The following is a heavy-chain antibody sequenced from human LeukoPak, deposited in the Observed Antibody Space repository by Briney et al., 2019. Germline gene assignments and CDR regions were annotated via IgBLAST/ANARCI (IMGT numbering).Heavy chain of an antibody. D-gene: IGHD6-19*01. CDR1: GFTFSSYG. V-gene: IGHV3-30*18. CDR2: ISYDGSNK. CDR3: AKPMYSSGWPGFDY. Sequence: GGSLRLSCAASGFTFSSYGMHWVRQAPGKGLEWVAVISYDGSNKYYADSVKGRFTISRDNSKNTLYLQMNSLRAEDTAVYYCAKPMYSSGWPGFDYWGQGTLVTVSS. J-gene: IGHJ4*02.